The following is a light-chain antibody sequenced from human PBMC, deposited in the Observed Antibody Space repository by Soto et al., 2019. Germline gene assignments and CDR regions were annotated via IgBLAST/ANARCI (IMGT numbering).Light chain of an antibody. Sequence: EIVLTQSPGTLSLSPGERATLSCRASQSVSGSYLAWYQHKPGQAPRLLIYGASSRATGIPDRFSGSGSGTDFTLTISRLEPEDFAVYHCHHYGSSPPRTFGQGTQLETK. CDR1: QSVSGSY. V-gene: IGKV3-20*01. CDR2: GAS. J-gene: IGKJ2*01. CDR3: HHYGSSPPRT.